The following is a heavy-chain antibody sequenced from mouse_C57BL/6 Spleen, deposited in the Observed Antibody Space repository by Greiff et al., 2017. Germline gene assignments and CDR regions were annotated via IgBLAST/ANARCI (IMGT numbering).Heavy chain of an antibody. CDR3: AREGDYYGSSSYYFDY. V-gene: IGHV5-4*01. CDR1: GFTFSSYA. J-gene: IGHJ2*01. Sequence: EVQRVESGGGLVKPGGSLKLSCAASGFTFSSYAMSWVRQTPEKRLEWVATISDGGSYTYYPDNVKGRFTISRDNAKNNLYLQMSHLKSEDTAMYYCAREGDYYGSSSYYFDYWGQGTTLTVSS. D-gene: IGHD1-1*01. CDR2: ISDGGSYT.